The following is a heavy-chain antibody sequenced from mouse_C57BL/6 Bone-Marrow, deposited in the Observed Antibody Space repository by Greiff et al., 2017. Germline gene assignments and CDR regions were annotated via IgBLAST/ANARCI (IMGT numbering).Heavy chain of an antibody. Sequence: QVQLQQPGAELVKPGASVKLSCKASGYTFTSYWMQWVKQRPGQGLEWIGEIDPSDSYTNYNQKFKGKATLTVDTASSTAYMQLSGLTSADSAVYYCARRIYYDYDWFAYWGQGTLVTVSA. D-gene: IGHD2-4*01. V-gene: IGHV1-50*01. CDR2: IDPSDSYT. J-gene: IGHJ3*01. CDR1: GYTFTSYW. CDR3: ARRIYYDYDWFAY.